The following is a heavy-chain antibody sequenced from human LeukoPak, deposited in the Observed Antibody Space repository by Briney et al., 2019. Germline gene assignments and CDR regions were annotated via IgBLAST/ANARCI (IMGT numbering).Heavy chain of an antibody. CDR3: ARGEQLLVKGFDY. Sequence: SETLSLTCAVSGVSISNDNWWSWVRQPPGKGLEWIGEIYHSGSTNYNPSPKSRVTISLDKSRNQFSLRLSSVTAADTAVYYCARGEQLLVKGFDYWSPGTLVTVSS. D-gene: IGHD6-13*01. CDR1: GVSISNDNW. CDR2: IYHSGST. V-gene: IGHV4-4*02. J-gene: IGHJ4*02.